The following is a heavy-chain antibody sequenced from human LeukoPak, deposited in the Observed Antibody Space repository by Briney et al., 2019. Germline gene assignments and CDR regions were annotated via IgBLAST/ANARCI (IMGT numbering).Heavy chain of an antibody. D-gene: IGHD3-22*01. V-gene: IGHV4-59*11. J-gene: IGHJ4*01. CDR3: AKGWDFQYSSHPLYNFYH. Sequence: SETLSLTCTVSGGSISSHYWSWIRQPPGKGLEWIGYIYYSGSTNYNPSLKSRVTISVDTSKNQFSLKLSSVTAADTAVYYCAKGWDFQYSSHPLYNFYHRGQGTPGT. CDR1: GGSISSHY. CDR2: IYYSGST.